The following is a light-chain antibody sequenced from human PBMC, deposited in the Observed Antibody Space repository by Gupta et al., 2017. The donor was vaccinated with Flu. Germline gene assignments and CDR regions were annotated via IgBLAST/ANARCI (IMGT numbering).Light chain of an antibody. Sequence: DIQITQSPSSLSASGGDRVTITCQASKDISNYFNWYQQKPGKDPKLLIFDASNLETRVATRFSGSGAGRDFTFTISSLQPEDIATYYCQQYDNRPPYSFGQGTKLEIK. J-gene: IGKJ2*03. CDR1: KDISNY. CDR2: DAS. CDR3: QQYDNRPPYS. V-gene: IGKV1-33*01.